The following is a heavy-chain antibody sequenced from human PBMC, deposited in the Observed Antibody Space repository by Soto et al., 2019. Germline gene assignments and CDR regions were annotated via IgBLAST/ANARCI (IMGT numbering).Heavy chain of an antibody. D-gene: IGHD5-12*01. J-gene: IGHJ3*02. CDR3: ARHEYSGYEYAFDI. CDR2: IYYSGST. Sequence: SETLSLTCTVSGGSISSSSYYWGWIRQPPGKGLEWIGSIYYSGSTYYNPSLKSHVTISVDTSKNQFSLKLSSVTAADTAVYYCARHEYSGYEYAFDIWGQGTMVTVSS. V-gene: IGHV4-39*01. CDR1: GGSISSSSYY.